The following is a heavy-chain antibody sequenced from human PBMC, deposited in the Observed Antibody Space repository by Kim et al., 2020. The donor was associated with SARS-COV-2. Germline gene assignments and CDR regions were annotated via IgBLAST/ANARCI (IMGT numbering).Heavy chain of an antibody. CDR1: GFTFSSYA. D-gene: IGHD3-9*01. Sequence: GGSLRLSCAASGFTFSSYAMSWVRQAPGKGLEWVSVIYSGGSSTYYADSVKGRFTISRDNSKNTLYLQMNSLRAEDTAVYYCAKAPGRRSYYDILRATAYYFDYWGQGTLVTVSS. CDR3: AKAPGRRSYYDILRATAYYFDY. CDR2: IYSGGSST. J-gene: IGHJ4*02. V-gene: IGHV3-23*03.